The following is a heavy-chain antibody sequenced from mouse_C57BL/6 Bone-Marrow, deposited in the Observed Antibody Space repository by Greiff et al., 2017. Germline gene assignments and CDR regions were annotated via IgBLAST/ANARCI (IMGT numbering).Heavy chain of an antibody. D-gene: IGHD2-4*01. V-gene: IGHV1-81*01. J-gene: IGHJ2*01. CDR3: ARGGGYDYGRRYFDF. CDR1: GYTFTSYG. CDR2: LYPRSGNT. Sequence: QVQLQQSGAELARPGASVKLSCKASGYTFTSYGISWVKQRTGQGLEWIGELYPRSGNTYYNEKFKGKATLTADKSSRTAYLELSRLTSQDSAVYVCARGGGYDYGRRYFDFWGQGTMLTVSS.